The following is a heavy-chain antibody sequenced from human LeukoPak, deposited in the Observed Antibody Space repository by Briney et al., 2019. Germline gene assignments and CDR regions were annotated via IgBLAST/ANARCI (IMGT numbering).Heavy chain of an antibody. V-gene: IGHV3-11*04. CDR3: ARGPYYGLRSDYFDS. CDR1: GFTFSDYY. CDR2: ISSSGSTI. Sequence: PGGSLRFSCAASGFTFSDYYMSWIRQAPGKGLEWVSYISSSGSTIYYADSVKGRFTISRDDASKSLYLQMNSLRAEDTAVYYCARGPYYGLRSDYFDSWGQGTLITVSS. D-gene: IGHD3-10*01. J-gene: IGHJ4*02.